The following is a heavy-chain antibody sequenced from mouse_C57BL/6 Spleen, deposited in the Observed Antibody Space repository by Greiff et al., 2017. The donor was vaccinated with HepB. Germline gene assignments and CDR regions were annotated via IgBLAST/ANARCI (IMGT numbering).Heavy chain of an antibody. J-gene: IGHJ2*01. Sequence: QVQLQQPGAELVRPGTSVKLSCKASGYTFTSYWMHWVKQRPGQGLEWIGVIDPSDSYTNYNQKFKGKATLTVDTSSSTAYMQLSSLTSEDSEVYYCARGIYYGSSYGDWGQGTTLTVSS. CDR2: IDPSDSYT. CDR3: ARGIYYGSSYGD. CDR1: GYTFTSYW. V-gene: IGHV1-59*01. D-gene: IGHD1-1*01.